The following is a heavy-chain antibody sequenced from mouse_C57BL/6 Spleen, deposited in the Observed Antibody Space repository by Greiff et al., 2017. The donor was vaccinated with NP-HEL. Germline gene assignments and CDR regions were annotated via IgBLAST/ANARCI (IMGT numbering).Heavy chain of an antibody. CDR2: IYPRSGNT. V-gene: IGHV1-81*01. J-gene: IGHJ4*01. Sequence: VQLQQSGAELARPGASVKLSCKASGYTFTSYGISWVKQRTGQGLEWIGGIYPRSGNTEYNEKFQGKATLTADKSSSTAYMELRSLTSEDSAVYFCARGQYYGSSFYAMDYWGQGTSVTVSS. CDR3: ARGQYYGSSFYAMDY. CDR1: GYTFTSYG. D-gene: IGHD1-1*01.